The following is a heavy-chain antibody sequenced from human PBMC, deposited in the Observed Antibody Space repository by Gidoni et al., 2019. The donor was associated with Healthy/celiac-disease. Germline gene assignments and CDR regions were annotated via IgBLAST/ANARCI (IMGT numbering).Heavy chain of an antibody. CDR1: ALHLSSYG. CDR2: ISYDGSNK. V-gene: IGHV3-30*18. Sequence: QVQLVESGGVVVQPGRPLRLSCAASALHLSSYGLHWVRPAPGTGLEWVAVISYDGSNKYYADSVKGRFTISRDKSMYTIYLQMNSLRAEDTAVYYCAKERGESGWIYHANWFDPWGQGTLVTVSS. D-gene: IGHD3-16*01. J-gene: IGHJ5*02. CDR3: AKERGESGWIYHANWFDP.